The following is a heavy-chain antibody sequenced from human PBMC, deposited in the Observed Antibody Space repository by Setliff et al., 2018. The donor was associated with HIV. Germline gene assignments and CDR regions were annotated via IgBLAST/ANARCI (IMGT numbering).Heavy chain of an antibody. Sequence: GGSLRLSCAGSGFTFSNYPMHWVRQAPGKGRGWVSYISSSSSTIYYADSVRGRFTISRDNAKNSLYLQMNSLRAEDTAVYYCARDQGNTIFGVVSRGWFDPWGQGTLVTVSS. CDR1: GFTFSNYP. J-gene: IGHJ5*02. CDR2: ISSSSSTI. V-gene: IGHV3-48*01. CDR3: ARDQGNTIFGVVSRGWFDP. D-gene: IGHD3-3*01.